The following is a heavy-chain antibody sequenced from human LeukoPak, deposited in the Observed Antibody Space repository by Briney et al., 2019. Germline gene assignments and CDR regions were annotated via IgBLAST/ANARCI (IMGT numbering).Heavy chain of an antibody. V-gene: IGHV4-34*01. CDR2: INHSGST. Sequence: SETLSLTCAVYGGSFSGYYWSWIRQPPGKGLEWIGEINHSGSTNYNPSLKSRVTISVDTSKNQFSLKLSSVTAADTAVYYCARQLYDFWSENAFDIWGQGTMVTVSS. CDR1: GGSFSGYY. CDR3: ARQLYDFWSENAFDI. D-gene: IGHD3-3*01. J-gene: IGHJ3*02.